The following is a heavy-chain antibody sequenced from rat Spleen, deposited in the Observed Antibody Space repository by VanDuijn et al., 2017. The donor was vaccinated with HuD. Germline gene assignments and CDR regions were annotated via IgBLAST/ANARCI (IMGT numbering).Heavy chain of an antibody. CDR3: GRRGYSYVGWFAY. Sequence: EVQLVESGGGLVQPGRSMKLSCAASGFTFSSFPMAWVRQAPTKGLEWVATISTSGGSTYYRDSVKGRFTISRDNAKGILYLQMDSLRSEDTATYDCGRRGYSYVGWFAYWGQGTLVAVSS. V-gene: IGHV5-46*01. D-gene: IGHD1-5*01. J-gene: IGHJ3*01. CDR2: ISTSGGST. CDR1: GFTFSSFP.